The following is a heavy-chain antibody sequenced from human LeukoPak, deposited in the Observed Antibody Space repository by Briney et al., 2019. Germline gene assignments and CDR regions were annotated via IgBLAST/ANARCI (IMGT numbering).Heavy chain of an antibody. CDR3: AREMRSPRGGFDY. CDR1: SGSISSTSYY. CDR2: MYYSGST. V-gene: IGHV4-39*07. Sequence: SETLSLTCTVSSGSISSTSYYWGWIRQPPGMGLEWIGSMYYSGSTYYNPSLKSQVTISVDTSKSQFSLKLSSVTAADTAVYYCAREMRSPRGGFDYWDQGTLVTVSS. J-gene: IGHJ4*02. D-gene: IGHD3-10*01.